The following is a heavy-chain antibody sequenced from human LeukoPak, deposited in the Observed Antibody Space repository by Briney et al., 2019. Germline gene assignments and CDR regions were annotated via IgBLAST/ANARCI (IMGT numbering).Heavy chain of an antibody. CDR2: ISDSGGST. J-gene: IGHJ4*02. Sequence: PGGSLRLSCAVSGITLSNYGMSWVRQAPGKGLEWVAGISDSGGSTNYADSVKGRFTISRDNPKNSLYLQMNSLRVEDTAVYYCARDYKYAFDNWGQGTLVTVSS. CDR1: GITLSNYG. D-gene: IGHD5-24*01. CDR3: ARDYKYAFDN. V-gene: IGHV3-23*01.